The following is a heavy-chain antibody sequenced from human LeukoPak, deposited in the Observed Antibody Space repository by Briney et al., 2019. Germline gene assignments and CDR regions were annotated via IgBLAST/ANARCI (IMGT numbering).Heavy chain of an antibody. Sequence: GGSLRLSCAASGFTFSSYGVHWVRQAPGKGLEWVAVISYDGSNKYYADSVKGRFTISGDNSKNTLYLQMNSLRAEDTAVYYCARERLGYQLLLRGYFDYWGQGTLVTVSS. V-gene: IGHV3-30*19. J-gene: IGHJ4*02. D-gene: IGHD2-2*01. CDR3: ARERLGYQLLLRGYFDY. CDR1: GFTFSSYG. CDR2: ISYDGSNK.